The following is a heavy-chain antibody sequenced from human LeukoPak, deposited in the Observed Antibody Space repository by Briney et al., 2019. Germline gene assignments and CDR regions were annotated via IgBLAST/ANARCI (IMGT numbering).Heavy chain of an antibody. J-gene: IGHJ3*02. CDR2: IYYSGST. D-gene: IGHD4-23*01. V-gene: IGHV4-59*01. Sequence: SETLSLTCTVSGASISSYYWSWIRQPPGRGLEWIGYIYYSGSTTYNPSLKSRVTMSVDTSKNQFSLKLSSVTAADTAVYYCARHQRGNSDAFDIWGQGTMVTVSS. CDR1: GASISSYY. CDR3: ARHQRGNSDAFDI.